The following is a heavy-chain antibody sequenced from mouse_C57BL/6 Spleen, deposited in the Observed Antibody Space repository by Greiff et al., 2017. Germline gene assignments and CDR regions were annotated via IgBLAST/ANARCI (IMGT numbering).Heavy chain of an antibody. CDR3: ARKDYDGFAY. D-gene: IGHD2-4*01. CDR1: GYTFTDYN. J-gene: IGHJ3*01. Sequence: EVHLVESGPELVKPGASVKIPCKASGYTFTDYNMDWVKQSHGKSLEWIGDINPNNGGTIYNQKFKGKATLTVDKSSSTAYMELRSLTSEDTAVYYCARKDYDGFAYWGQGTLVTVSA. V-gene: IGHV1-18*01. CDR2: INPNNGGT.